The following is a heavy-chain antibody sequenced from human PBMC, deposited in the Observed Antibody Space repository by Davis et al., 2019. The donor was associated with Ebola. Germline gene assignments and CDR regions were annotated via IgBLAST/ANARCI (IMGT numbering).Heavy chain of an antibody. CDR3: ARDKAYCGGDCYSPADYYYYYGMDV. J-gene: IGHJ6*02. CDR2: INPSGGST. V-gene: IGHV1-46*01. CDR1: GYTFTSYY. D-gene: IGHD2-21*02. Sequence: ASVKVSCKASGYTFTSYYMHWVRQAPGQGLEWMGIINPSGGSTSYAQKFQGRVTMTRDTSTSTVYMELSSLRSEGTAVYYCARDKAYCGGDCYSPADYYYYYGMDVWGQGTTVTVSS.